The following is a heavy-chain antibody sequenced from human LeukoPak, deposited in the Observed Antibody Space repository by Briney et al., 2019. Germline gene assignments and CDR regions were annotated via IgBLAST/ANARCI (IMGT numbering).Heavy chain of an antibody. J-gene: IGHJ2*01. CDR1: GFTFSSYA. D-gene: IGHD3-22*01. V-gene: IGHV3-23*01. CDR2: IRGSGGGT. CDR3: AKDGLAYDSGGYHWVYFDL. Sequence: GGSLRLSCAASGFTFSSYAMSWVRQAPGKGLEWVSAIRGSGGGTYYADSVKGRFTISRDNSKNTLHLQMNSLRAEATALYYCAKDGLAYDSGGYHWVYFDLWGHGTLVTVSS.